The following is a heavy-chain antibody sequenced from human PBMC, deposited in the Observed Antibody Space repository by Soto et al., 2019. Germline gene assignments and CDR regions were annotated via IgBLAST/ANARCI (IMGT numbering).Heavy chain of an antibody. V-gene: IGHV4-59*01. Sequence: QVQLQESGPGLVKPSETLSFTCTVSGGSISSYYWSWIRQPPGKGLEWIGYIYYSGSTNYNPSLKSRVTISVDTSKNQFSLKLSSVTAADTAVYYCARGGVYSSSRSYFDYWGQGTLVTVSS. J-gene: IGHJ4*02. CDR3: ARGGVYSSSRSYFDY. D-gene: IGHD6-6*01. CDR1: GGSISSYY. CDR2: IYYSGST.